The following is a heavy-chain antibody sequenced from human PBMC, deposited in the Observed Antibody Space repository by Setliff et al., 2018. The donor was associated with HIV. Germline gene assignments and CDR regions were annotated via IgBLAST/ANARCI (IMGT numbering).Heavy chain of an antibody. V-gene: IGHV4-61*08. J-gene: IGHJ4*02. CDR3: ARDARYYNFWSGYYDY. Sequence: SETLSLTCTVSGGSISSGGYYWSWIRQPPGKGLEWIGYIYTSGSTNYNPSLKSRVTISVDTSKNQFSLKLSSVTAADTAVYYCARDARYYNFWSGYYDYWGQGTLVTVSS. CDR2: IYTSGST. D-gene: IGHD3-3*01. CDR1: GGSISSGGYY.